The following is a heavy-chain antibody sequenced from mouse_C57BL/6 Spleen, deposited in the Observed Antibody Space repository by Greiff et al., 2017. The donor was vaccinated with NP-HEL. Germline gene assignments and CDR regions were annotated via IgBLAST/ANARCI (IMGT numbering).Heavy chain of an antibody. V-gene: IGHV1-64*01. J-gene: IGHJ2*01. D-gene: IGHD2-4*01. CDR3: ARSEGYYDYDHFDY. CDR2: IHPNSGST. Sequence: QVQLQQPGAELVKPGASVKLSCKASGYTFTSYWMHWVKQRPGQGLEWIGMIHPNSGSTNYNEKFKSKATLTVDKSSSTAYMQLSSLTSEDSAVYYCARSEGYYDYDHFDYWGQGTTLTVSS. CDR1: GYTFTSYW.